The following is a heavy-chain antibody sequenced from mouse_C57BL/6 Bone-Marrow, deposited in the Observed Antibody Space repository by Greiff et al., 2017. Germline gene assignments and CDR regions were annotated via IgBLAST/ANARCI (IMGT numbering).Heavy chain of an antibody. CDR2: ISSGSSTI. Sequence: DVHLVESGGGLVKPGGSLKLSCAASGFTFSDYGMHWVRQAPEKGLEWVAYISSGSSTIYYADTVKGRFTISRDTAKNTLFLQMTSLRSEDTAMYYCASRRGLRRAMDYWGQGTSVTVSS. CDR3: ASRRGLRRAMDY. D-gene: IGHD2-4*01. V-gene: IGHV5-17*01. CDR1: GFTFSDYG. J-gene: IGHJ4*01.